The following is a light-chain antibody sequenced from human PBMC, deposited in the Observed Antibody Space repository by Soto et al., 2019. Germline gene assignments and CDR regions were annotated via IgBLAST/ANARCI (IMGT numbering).Light chain of an antibody. Sequence: IVLTQSPATLSVSPWERVTLSCRASHTIRDKLAWDQQKPGQAPRLLIYAASSRVTAVPARFSGSGSGTEFTLTISSLQSGDFTVYYCQQYSDWPRTFGGGTQVEIK. CDR2: AAS. CDR1: HTIRDK. V-gene: IGKV3-15*01. CDR3: QQYSDWPRT. J-gene: IGKJ4*01.